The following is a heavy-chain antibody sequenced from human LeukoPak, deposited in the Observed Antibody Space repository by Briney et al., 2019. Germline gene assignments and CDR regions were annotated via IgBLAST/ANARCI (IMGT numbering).Heavy chain of an antibody. CDR3: ARDYIAYDPLDY. CDR2: ISSRSTSI. Sequence: GGSLRLSCAASGFTFSSYDMDWVRQAPGKGLEWVSSISSRSTSIYYADSVKGRFTISRDNAKNSLYLQMNSLRAEDTAVYWCARDYIAYDPLDYWGQGTLVTVSS. V-gene: IGHV3-21*01. J-gene: IGHJ4*02. D-gene: IGHD3-3*01. CDR1: GFTFSSYD.